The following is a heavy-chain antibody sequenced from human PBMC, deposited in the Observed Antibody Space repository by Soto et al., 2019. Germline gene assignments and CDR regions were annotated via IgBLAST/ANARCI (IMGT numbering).Heavy chain of an antibody. J-gene: IGHJ4*02. CDR2: IYYSGNT. CDR3: ARSGYNWNDIRFDS. V-gene: IGHV4-59*08. D-gene: IGHD1-20*01. Sequence: SETLSLTCTVSGGSLSSYYWSWIRQPPGKGLEWIGYIYYSGNTNYNPSLKSRVTISVDASKNQFSLKLSSVTAADTAVYYCARSGYNWNDIRFDSWGQGTLVTLSS. CDR1: GGSLSSYY.